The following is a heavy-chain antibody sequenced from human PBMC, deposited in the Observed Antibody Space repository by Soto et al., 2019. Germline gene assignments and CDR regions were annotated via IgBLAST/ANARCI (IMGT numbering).Heavy chain of an antibody. CDR1: GGSISSYY. CDR3: ARGRGVRLLELDY. D-gene: IGHD3-3*01. V-gene: IGHV4-59*01. CDR2: IYYSGST. Sequence: PSETLSLTCTVSGGSISSYYWSWIRQPPGKGLEWIGYIYYSGSTNYNPSLKSRVTISVDTSKNQFSLKLSSVTAADTAVYYCARGRGVRLLELDYWGQGTLVTVSS. J-gene: IGHJ4*02.